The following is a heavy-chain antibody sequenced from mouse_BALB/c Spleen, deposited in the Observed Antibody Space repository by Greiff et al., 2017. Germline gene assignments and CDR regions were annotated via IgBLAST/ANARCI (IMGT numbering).Heavy chain of an antibody. D-gene: IGHD2-14*01. CDR1: GFTFTDYY. J-gene: IGHJ3*01. CDR2: IRNKANGYTT. Sequence: VKLMESGGGLVQPGGSLRLSCATSGFTFTDYYMSWVRQPPGKALEWLGFIRNKANGYTTEYSASVKGRFTISRDNSQSILYLQMNTLRAEDSATYYSARGHKRYDGNWGQGTLVTVSA. CDR3: ARGHKRYDGN. V-gene: IGHV7-3*02.